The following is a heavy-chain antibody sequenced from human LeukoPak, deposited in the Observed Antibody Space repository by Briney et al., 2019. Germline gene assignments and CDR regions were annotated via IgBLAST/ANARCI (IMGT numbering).Heavy chain of an antibody. V-gene: IGHV4-39*07. D-gene: IGHD5-18*01. Sequence: PSETLSLTCSVSGGSFSSTSYYWGWVRQPPGKGLEWIGSIYYSGNTNYNPSLNSRVTISVDTSKKQFSLKLNSVTAADTAVYYCARGPGSPSGDNYGRPLDYWGQGTLVTVSS. J-gene: IGHJ4*02. CDR1: GGSFSSTSYY. CDR2: IYYSGNT. CDR3: ARGPGSPSGDNYGRPLDY.